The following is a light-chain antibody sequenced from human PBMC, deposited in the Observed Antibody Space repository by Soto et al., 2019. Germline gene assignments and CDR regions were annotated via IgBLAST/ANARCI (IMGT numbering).Light chain of an antibody. Sequence: DIVMTQSPDSLAVSLGARATINCKSSQSVFYSPDNKNYLAWHQQKPGQPPKLLIYWASTRESGVPARFSGSGSGTDFTLTISSLQAEDVAVYYCQQYNSSPLTFGGGTRVEIK. J-gene: IGKJ4*01. CDR3: QQYNSSPLT. V-gene: IGKV4-1*01. CDR2: WAS. CDR1: QSVFYSPDNKNY.